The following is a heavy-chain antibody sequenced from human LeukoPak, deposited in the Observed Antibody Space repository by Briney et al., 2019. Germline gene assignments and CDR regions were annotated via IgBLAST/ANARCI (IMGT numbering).Heavy chain of an antibody. J-gene: IGHJ4*02. CDR2: IYSGGST. CDR1: GFTVSSNY. Sequence: GGSLRLSCAASGFTVSSNYMSWVRQAPGKGLEWVSVIYSGGSTYYADSVKGRFTISRDNSKNTLYLQMNSLRAEDTAVYYCARARGPSQWLAHFDYWGQGTLVTVPS. V-gene: IGHV3-53*01. D-gene: IGHD6-19*01. CDR3: ARARGPSQWLAHFDY.